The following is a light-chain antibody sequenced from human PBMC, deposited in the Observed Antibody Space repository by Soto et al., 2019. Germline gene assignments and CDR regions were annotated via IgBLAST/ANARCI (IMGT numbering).Light chain of an antibody. CDR1: QSVSSNF. CDR3: HQYSSSPRT. V-gene: IGKV3-20*01. J-gene: IGKJ1*01. Sequence: EILFAQSPGTLSLSPRERVTLSCRASQSVSSNFLAWYQQKPGQAPRLLIYGASNRAAGIPDRFSGSGSGTDFTLTISRLAPEDFAVYYCHQYSSSPRTFGQGTKVDIK. CDR2: GAS.